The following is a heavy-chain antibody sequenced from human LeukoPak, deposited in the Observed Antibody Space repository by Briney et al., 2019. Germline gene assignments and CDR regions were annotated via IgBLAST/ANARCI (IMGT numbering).Heavy chain of an antibody. V-gene: IGHV1-18*01. J-gene: IGHJ5*02. CDR3: ARAGSARSSNWFDP. Sequence: ASVKVSCKASGYTFTSYGISWVRQAPGQGLEWMGWISAYNGNTNYAQKFQGRVTMTRDTSISTAYMELSRLRSDDTAVYYCARAGSARSSNWFDPWGQGTLVTVSS. D-gene: IGHD3-10*01. CDR1: GYTFTSYG. CDR2: ISAYNGNT.